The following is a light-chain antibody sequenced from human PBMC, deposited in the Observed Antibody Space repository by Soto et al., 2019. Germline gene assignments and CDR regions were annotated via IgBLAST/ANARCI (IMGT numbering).Light chain of an antibody. CDR1: QTIDRS. CDR3: QQSHSLPFT. Sequence: DVQMTQSPPSLSASVGDRVTITCRASQTIDRSLNWYQQKPGKAPKLLIYDASNLQSGVPSRFSGCGSGTDFTLTISSLQPDDFATYSCQQSHSLPFTFGPGTKVDIK. J-gene: IGKJ3*01. CDR2: DAS. V-gene: IGKV1-39*01.